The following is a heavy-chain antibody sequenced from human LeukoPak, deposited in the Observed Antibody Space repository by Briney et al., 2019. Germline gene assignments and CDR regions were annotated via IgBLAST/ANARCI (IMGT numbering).Heavy chain of an antibody. CDR2: IYYSGST. V-gene: IGHV4-59*08. CDR3: ARHEEQLVPFDY. CDR1: GGSISSYH. J-gene: IGHJ4*02. D-gene: IGHD6-13*01. Sequence: SSETLSLTCTVSGGSISSYHWSWIRQPPGKGLEWIGYIYYSGSTNYNPSLKSRVTISVDTSKNQFSLKLSSVTAADTAVYYCARHEEQLVPFDYWGQGTLVTVSS.